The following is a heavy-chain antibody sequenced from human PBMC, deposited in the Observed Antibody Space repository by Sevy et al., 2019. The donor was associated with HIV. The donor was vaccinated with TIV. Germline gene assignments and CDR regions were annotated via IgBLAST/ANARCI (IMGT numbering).Heavy chain of an antibody. V-gene: IGHV4-4*07. CDR2: IYSSGST. J-gene: IGHJ4*02. CDR1: GGSISSSY. D-gene: IGHD5-18*01. Sequence: SETLSLTCTVSGGSISSSYWSWIRQPAGKGLEWVGRIYSSGSTNYNPSLKSRVTLSLDTSKTQLSLKLSSVTAADTAVYHCARDRSGYSYVWGQGTLVTVSS. CDR3: ARDRSGYSYV.